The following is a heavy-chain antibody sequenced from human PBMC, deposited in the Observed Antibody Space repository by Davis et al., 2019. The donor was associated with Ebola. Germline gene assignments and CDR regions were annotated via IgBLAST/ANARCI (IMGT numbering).Heavy chain of an antibody. V-gene: IGHV4-34*01. D-gene: IGHD2-8*01. CDR2: INHSGST. J-gene: IGHJ5*02. Sequence: SETLSLTCAVYGGSFSGYYWSWIRQPPGKGLEWIGEINHSGSTNYNPSLKSRVTMSVDTSKNQFSLNLSSVTAADTAVYYCARIVKYCIDAVCQNWFDPWGQGTLVTVSS. CDR1: GGSFSGYY. CDR3: ARIVKYCIDAVCQNWFDP.